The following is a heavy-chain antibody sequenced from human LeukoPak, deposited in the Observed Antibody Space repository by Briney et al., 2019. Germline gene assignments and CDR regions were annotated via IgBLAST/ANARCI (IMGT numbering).Heavy chain of an antibody. D-gene: IGHD3-22*01. J-gene: IGHJ4*02. V-gene: IGHV4-34*01. Sequence: SETLSLTCAVYGGSFSGYYWSWIRQPPGKGLEWIGEINHSGSTNYNPSLKSRVTISVDTSKNQSSLKLSSVTAADTAVYYCARGPYYYDSSGTPGGYWGQGTLVTVSS. CDR1: GGSFSGYY. CDR3: ARGPYYYDSSGTPGGY. CDR2: INHSGST.